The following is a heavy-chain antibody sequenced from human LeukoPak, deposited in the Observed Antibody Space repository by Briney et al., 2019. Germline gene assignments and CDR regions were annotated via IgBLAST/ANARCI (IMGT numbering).Heavy chain of an antibody. J-gene: IGHJ4*02. CDR1: GFTFSSYW. V-gene: IGHV3-74*01. Sequence: GRSLRLSCAASGFTFSSYWMHWVRQAPGKGLEWVSRINSDGSITTYADSVKGRFTISRDNAKDTLYLQMNSLRAEDTAVYYCARQLWPLFDYWGQGTLVTVSS. CDR3: ARQLWPLFDY. CDR2: INSDGSIT. D-gene: IGHD5-18*01.